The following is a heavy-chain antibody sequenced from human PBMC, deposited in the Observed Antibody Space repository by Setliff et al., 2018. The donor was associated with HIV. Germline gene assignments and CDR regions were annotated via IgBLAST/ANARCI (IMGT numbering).Heavy chain of an antibody. CDR3: ARLVGYYRSDNANYYYMDV. D-gene: IGHD3-16*02. J-gene: IGHJ6*03. CDR2: VHYSGST. CDR1: DGSISSTNHY. Sequence: KPSETLSLTCTVSDGSISSTNHYWGWIRQSPGKGLEWIGTVHYSGSTYYNPSLKSRLTISVDTSTNHFSLKLSSVAAADTAVYYCARLVGYYRSDNANYYYMDVWGKGTTVTV. V-gene: IGHV4-39*02.